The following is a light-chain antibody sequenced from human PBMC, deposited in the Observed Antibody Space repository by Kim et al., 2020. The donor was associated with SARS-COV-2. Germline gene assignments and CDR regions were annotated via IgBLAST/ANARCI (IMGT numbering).Light chain of an antibody. Sequence: SASVVDRITITCRASQRIASYLNWYQQKPGKAPRLLIYAASTLHAGVPLRFSGSGSETDFTLTITGLQPEDFATYYCQHSYTTPYTFGQGTKLEI. CDR1: QRIASY. J-gene: IGKJ2*01. CDR3: QHSYTTPYT. CDR2: AAS. V-gene: IGKV1-39*01.